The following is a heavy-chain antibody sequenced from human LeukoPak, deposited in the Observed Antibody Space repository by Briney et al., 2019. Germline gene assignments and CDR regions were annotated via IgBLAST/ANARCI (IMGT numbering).Heavy chain of an antibody. V-gene: IGHV3-53*01. Sequence: GGSLRLSCAASGFTVSSNYMSWVRQAPGKGLEWVSVVYSGGSTYYADSVKGRFTISRDNSKNTLYLQMNSLRAEDTAVYYCARDSFYGDFDAFDIWGQGTMVTVSS. D-gene: IGHD4-17*01. CDR2: VYSGGST. J-gene: IGHJ3*02. CDR1: GFTVSSNY. CDR3: ARDSFYGDFDAFDI.